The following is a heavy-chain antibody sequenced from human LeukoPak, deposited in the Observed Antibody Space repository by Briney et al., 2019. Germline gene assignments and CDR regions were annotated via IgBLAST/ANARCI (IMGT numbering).Heavy chain of an antibody. CDR1: GFTFSSYE. Sequence: GGSLRLSCAASGFTFSSYEMNWVRQAPGKGLEWVSYISSSGSTIYYADSVKGRFTISRDNSKNTLYLQMGSLRAEDMAVYYCARSGIYYDSSGYYYRPFDYWGQGTLVTVSS. V-gene: IGHV3-48*03. CDR3: ARSGIYYDSSGYYYRPFDY. D-gene: IGHD3-22*01. J-gene: IGHJ4*02. CDR2: ISSSGSTI.